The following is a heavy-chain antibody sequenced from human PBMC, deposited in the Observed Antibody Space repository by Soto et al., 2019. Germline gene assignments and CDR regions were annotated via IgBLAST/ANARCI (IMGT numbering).Heavy chain of an antibody. Sequence: SETLSLTCTVSGGSISSGGYYWSWIRQHPGKGLEWIGYIYYSGSTYYNPSLKSRVTISVDTSKNQFSLKLSSVTAADTAVYYCSRGRGMIVVVPAAPVVWFDPWGQGTLVTVSS. CDR1: GGSISSGGYY. J-gene: IGHJ5*02. CDR3: SRGRGMIVVVPAAPVVWFDP. V-gene: IGHV4-31*03. CDR2: IYYSGST. D-gene: IGHD2-2*01.